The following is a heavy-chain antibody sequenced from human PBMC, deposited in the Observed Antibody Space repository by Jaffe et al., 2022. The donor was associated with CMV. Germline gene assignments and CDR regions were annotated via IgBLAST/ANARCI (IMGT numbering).Heavy chain of an antibody. V-gene: IGHV1-8*01. CDR1: GYNFPRDD. D-gene: IGHD3-3*01. CDR2: MNPNSGNT. Sequence: QVQLVQSGAEVKKPGASVKVSCEASGYNFPRDDINWVRQATGQELEWMGWMNPNSGNTGYAQKFQGRVTMTRNTSISTAYMELTSLGPEDTAVYYCARGQYYDFFSKSVHCLDVWGQGTTVTVSS. J-gene: IGHJ6*02. CDR3: ARGQYYDFFSKSVHCLDV.